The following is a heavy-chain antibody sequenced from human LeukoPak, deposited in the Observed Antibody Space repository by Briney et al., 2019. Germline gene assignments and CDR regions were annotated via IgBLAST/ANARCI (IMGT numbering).Heavy chain of an antibody. CDR1: GYGFTYSW. CDR2: IYAGDSET. CDR3: ASQISVRGVTEYFEL. J-gene: IGHJ1*01. V-gene: IGHV5-51*01. Sequence: GVSLNIYSKGSGYGFTYSWIRWVRPKPGKGLEWIGLIYAGDSETRYSTSVKGQFTISSDKSISTAYLQWSSLKTSDTAMYYCASQISVRGVTEYFELWGQGTLVSVSS. D-gene: IGHD3-10*02.